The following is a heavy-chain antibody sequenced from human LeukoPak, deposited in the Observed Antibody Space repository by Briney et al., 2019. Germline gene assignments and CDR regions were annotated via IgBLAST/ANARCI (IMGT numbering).Heavy chain of an antibody. J-gene: IGHJ3*01. V-gene: IGHV4-59*01. CDR2: IHYSGTI. Sequence: PSETLSLTCTVSGGTISWFYWSWLRQSPGRGLEWIAYIHYSGTINYNPSLKSRVTISLDTSKNQFSLKVSSVTAADTAVYYCAKGLPSDYGAFDLWGQGTVVTVSS. CDR3: AKGLPSDYGAFDL. D-gene: IGHD4-17*01. CDR1: GGTISWFY.